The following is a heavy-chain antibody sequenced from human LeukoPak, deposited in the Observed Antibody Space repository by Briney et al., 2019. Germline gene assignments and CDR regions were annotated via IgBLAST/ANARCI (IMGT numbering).Heavy chain of an antibody. J-gene: IGHJ4*02. CDR2: IYHSGST. D-gene: IGHD6-13*01. CDR3: ATSLTRRTAAGSDY. V-gene: IGHV4-4*02. Sequence: SETLSLTCAVSGGSISSSNWWSWVRQPPGKGLEWIGEIYHSGSTNYNPSLKSRVTMSVDTPKNQFSLKLSSVTAADTAVYYCATSLTRRTAAGSDYWGQGTLVTVSS. CDR1: GGSISSSNW.